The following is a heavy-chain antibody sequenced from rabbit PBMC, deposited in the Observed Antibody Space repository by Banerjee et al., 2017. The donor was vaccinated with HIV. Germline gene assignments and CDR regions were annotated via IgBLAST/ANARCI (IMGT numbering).Heavy chain of an antibody. J-gene: IGHJ4*01. CDR1: GIDFSSYYY. V-gene: IGHV1S43*01. Sequence: QQQLEESGGGLVKPGGTLTLTCKASGIDFSSYYYMCWVRQAPGKGLELIACIYTSSGSTWYASWVNGRFTISRSTSLNTVDLQMTSLTAADTATYFCARGGNSYDDYGDSYYFNLWGQGTLVTVS. D-gene: IGHD2-1*01. CDR2: IYTSSGST. CDR3: ARGGNSYDDYGDSYYFNL.